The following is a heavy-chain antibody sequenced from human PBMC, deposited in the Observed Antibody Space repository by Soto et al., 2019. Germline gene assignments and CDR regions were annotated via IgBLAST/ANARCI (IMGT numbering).Heavy chain of an antibody. CDR1: GFTFSSYS. J-gene: IGHJ4*02. CDR2: ISSSSSYI. Sequence: EVQLVESGGGLVKPGGSLRLSCAACGFTFSSYSMNWVRQAPGKGLEWVSSISSSSSYIYYADAVKGRFTISRDNAKNSLYLQMNSLRAEDTAVYYCARAPLGEATIHFDSWGQGTLVTVSS. V-gene: IGHV3-21*01. CDR3: ARAPLGEATIHFDS. D-gene: IGHD5-12*01.